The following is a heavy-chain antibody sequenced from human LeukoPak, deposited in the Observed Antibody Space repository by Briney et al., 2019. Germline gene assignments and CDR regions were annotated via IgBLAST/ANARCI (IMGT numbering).Heavy chain of an antibody. CDR3: ARDGGRVQFLDY. CDR1: GFTFSSYS. V-gene: IGHV3-21*01. J-gene: IGHJ4*02. D-gene: IGHD3-16*01. CDR2: ISSSSSSYI. Sequence: GGSLRLSCAASGFTFSSYSMNWVRQAPGKGLEWVSSISSSSSSYIYYADSVKGRFTISRDNAKNSLYLQMNSLRAEDTAVYYCARDGGRVQFLDYWGQGTLVTVSS.